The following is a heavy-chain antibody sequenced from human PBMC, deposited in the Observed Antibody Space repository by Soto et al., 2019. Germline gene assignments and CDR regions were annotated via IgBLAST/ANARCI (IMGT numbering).Heavy chain of an antibody. CDR1: GYSFTSYW. D-gene: IGHD2-15*01. CDR2: IYPGDSDT. Sequence: PGESLKISCKGSGYSFTSYWIGWVRQMPGKGLEWMGIIYPGDSDTRYSPSFQGQVTISADKSISAAYLQWSSLKASDTAMYYCARALTFSGGSINWFDPWGQGTLVTVSS. V-gene: IGHV5-51*01. CDR3: ARALTFSGGSINWFDP. J-gene: IGHJ5*02.